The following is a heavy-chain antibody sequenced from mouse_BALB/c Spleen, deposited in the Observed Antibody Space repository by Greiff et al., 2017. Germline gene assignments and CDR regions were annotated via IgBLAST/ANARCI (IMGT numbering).Heavy chain of an antibody. Sequence: QVQLKQSGAELVKPGASVKLSCKASGYTFTEYIIHWVKQRSGQGLEWIGWFYPGSGSIKYNEKFKDKATLTADKSSSTVYMELSRLTSEDSAVYFCARHEETPNWDEGWYFDVWGAGTTVTVSS. CDR1: GYTFTEYI. D-gene: IGHD4-1*01. V-gene: IGHV1-62-2*01. CDR2: FYPGSGSI. CDR3: ARHEETPNWDEGWYFDV. J-gene: IGHJ1*01.